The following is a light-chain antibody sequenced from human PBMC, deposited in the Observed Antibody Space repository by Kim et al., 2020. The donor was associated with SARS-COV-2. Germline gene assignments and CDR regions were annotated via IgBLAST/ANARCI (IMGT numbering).Light chain of an antibody. Sequence: DIVMTQSPDSLAVSLGERATINCKSSQSVLYTSNNKNYLTWYQQKPGQPPKLLIHWASTRESGVPDRFSGSGSGTDFTLTISGLQAEDVAVYYCQQYYITPYTFGQGTKLEI. CDR1: QSVLYTSNNKNY. V-gene: IGKV4-1*01. CDR3: QQYYITPYT. J-gene: IGKJ2*01. CDR2: WAS.